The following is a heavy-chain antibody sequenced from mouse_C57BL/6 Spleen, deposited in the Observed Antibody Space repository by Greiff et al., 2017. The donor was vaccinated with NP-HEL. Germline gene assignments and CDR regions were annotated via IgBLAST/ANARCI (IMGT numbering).Heavy chain of an antibody. CDR2: IDPSDSYT. V-gene: IGHV1-50*01. CDR3: ARSNYYGDYFDY. J-gene: IGHJ2*01. D-gene: IGHD1-1*01. CDR1: GYTFTSYW. Sequence: VQLQQPGAELVKPGASVKLSCKASGYTFTSYWMQWVKQRPGQGLEWIGEIDPSDSYTNYNQKFKGKATLTVDTSSSTAYMQLSSLTSEDSAVYYCARSNYYGDYFDYWGQGTTLTVSS.